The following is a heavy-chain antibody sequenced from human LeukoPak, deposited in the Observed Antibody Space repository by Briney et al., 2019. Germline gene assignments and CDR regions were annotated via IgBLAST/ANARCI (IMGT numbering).Heavy chain of an antibody. CDR1: GFTFSSYS. CDR2: ISSSSSYI. CDR3: ARDAGDTAMVTYFDY. D-gene: IGHD5-18*01. V-gene: IGHV3-21*01. J-gene: IGHJ4*02. Sequence: GSLRLSCAASGFTFSSYSMNWVRQAPGEGLEWVSSISSSSSYIYYADSVKGRFTISRDNAKNSLYLQMNSLRAEDTAVYYCARDAGDTAMVTYFDYWGQGTLVTVSS.